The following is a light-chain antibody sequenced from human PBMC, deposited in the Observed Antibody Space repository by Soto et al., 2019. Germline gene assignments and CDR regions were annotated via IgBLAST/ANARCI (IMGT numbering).Light chain of an antibody. CDR2: SNN. CDR1: RSNIGSNP. CDR3: AAWDASLNVYV. V-gene: IGLV1-44*01. Sequence: QSVLTQPPSASGTPGQRVTISCSGSRSNIGSNPVNWYQQLPGTAPKLLLYSNNQRPSGGPDRFSGSKSGTSASLAISGLQSEDEAEDYCAAWDASLNVYVVGKGAKLTFL. J-gene: IGLJ1*01.